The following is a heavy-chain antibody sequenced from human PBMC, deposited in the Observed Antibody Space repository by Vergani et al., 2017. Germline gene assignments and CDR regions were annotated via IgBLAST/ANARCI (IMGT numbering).Heavy chain of an antibody. CDR1: GGSLSSGDYY. CDR2: IYYSGST. D-gene: IGHD2-21*02. V-gene: IGHV4-30-4*08. Sequence: QVQLQESGPGLVKPSQTLSLPCTVSGGSLSSGDYYWSWIRQPPGKGLEWIGYIYYSGSTYYNPSLKSRVTISVDTSKNQFSLKLSSVTAAATAVYYCARSSTRIFDSIVVVTAPYYFDYWGQGTLVTVSS. CDR3: ARSSTRIFDSIVVVTAPYYFDY. J-gene: IGHJ4*02.